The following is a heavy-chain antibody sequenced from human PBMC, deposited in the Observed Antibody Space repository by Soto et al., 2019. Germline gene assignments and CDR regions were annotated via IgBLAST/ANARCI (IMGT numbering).Heavy chain of an antibody. D-gene: IGHD2-21*01. Sequence: QVQLQESGPGLMKPSGTLSLTCAVSGGSITSNWWSWVRQPPGKGLEWIAEIFHTGSANYNPSLTGRLTISMDKSRNHLSLNLNAVTAADTAVYYCAGHIAVSGTRGFDHWGQGTLVTVSS. CDR3: AGHIAVSGTRGFDH. CDR1: GGSITSNW. V-gene: IGHV4-4*02. CDR2: IFHTGSA. J-gene: IGHJ4*02.